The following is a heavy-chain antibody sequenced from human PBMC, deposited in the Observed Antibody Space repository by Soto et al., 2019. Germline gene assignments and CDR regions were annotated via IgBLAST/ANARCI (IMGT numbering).Heavy chain of an antibody. V-gene: IGHV3-30-3*01. CDR1: GFTFSSYA. J-gene: IGHJ3*02. D-gene: IGHD2-2*02. Sequence: HPGGSLRLSCAASGFTFSSYAMHWVRQAPGRGLEWVAVISYDGSNKYYADSVKGRFTISRDNSKNTLYLQMNSLRAEDTAVYYCARVSLDIVVVPAAIRGDAFDIWGQGTMVTVSS. CDR2: ISYDGSNK. CDR3: ARVSLDIVVVPAAIRGDAFDI.